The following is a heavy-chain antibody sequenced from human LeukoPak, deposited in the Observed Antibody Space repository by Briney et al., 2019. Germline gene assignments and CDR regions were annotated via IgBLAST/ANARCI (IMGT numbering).Heavy chain of an antibody. Sequence: GGSLRLSSAASGFTFSSSATTWVRQSPRKGLEWVSTISASGGSTFFADSVKGRFTISRDNSKNTLYLHMNSLRAEDTAVYYCALNLGRVARMTYLDYWGQGTLVTVSS. D-gene: IGHD5-12*01. J-gene: IGHJ4*02. CDR2: ISASGGST. V-gene: IGHV3-23*01. CDR3: ALNLGRVARMTYLDY. CDR1: GFTFSSSA.